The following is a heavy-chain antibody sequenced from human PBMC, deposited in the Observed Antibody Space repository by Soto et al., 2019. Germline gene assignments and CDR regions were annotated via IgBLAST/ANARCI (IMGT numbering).Heavy chain of an antibody. V-gene: IGHV3-48*03. Sequence: XGSLRLSCAASGFTFSSYEMNWVRQAPGKGLEWVSYISSSGSTIYYADSVKGRFTISRDNAKNSLYLQMNSLRAEDTAVYYCARDGYSGYDLVYWGQGTLVTVSS. CDR2: ISSSGSTI. J-gene: IGHJ4*02. D-gene: IGHD5-12*01. CDR3: ARDGYSGYDLVY. CDR1: GFTFSSYE.